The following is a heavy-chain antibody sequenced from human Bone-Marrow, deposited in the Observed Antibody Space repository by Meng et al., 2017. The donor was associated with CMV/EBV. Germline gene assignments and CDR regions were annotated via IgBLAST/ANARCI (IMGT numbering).Heavy chain of an antibody. Sequence: GGSLRLSCAASGFTFSTFEMIWVRQVPGKGLEWVSYISSSGSTIYYADSVKGRFTISRDNAKNSLYLQMNSLRAEDTAVYYCATPFVVVPAAILGYYGMDVWGQGTTVTVSS. J-gene: IGHJ6*02. CDR2: ISSSGSTI. D-gene: IGHD2-2*02. V-gene: IGHV3-48*03. CDR1: GFTFSTFE. CDR3: ATPFVVVPAAILGYYGMDV.